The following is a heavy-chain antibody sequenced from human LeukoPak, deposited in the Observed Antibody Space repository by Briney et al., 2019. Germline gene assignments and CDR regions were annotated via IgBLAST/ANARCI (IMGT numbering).Heavy chain of an antibody. D-gene: IGHD1-26*01. CDR3: AKHNGVGTTSRPNYNYYYMDV. V-gene: IGHV3-43D*03. CDR2: ISWDGGSA. CDR1: GFIFDNYA. J-gene: IGHJ6*03. Sequence: GGSLRLSCAASGFIFDNYAMHWVRQAPGKGLEWVSFISWDGGSASYADSVKGRFIISRDNSRSSLYLQMNSLRPEDTALYYCAKHNGVGTTSRPNYNYYYMDVWGKGTTVTVSS.